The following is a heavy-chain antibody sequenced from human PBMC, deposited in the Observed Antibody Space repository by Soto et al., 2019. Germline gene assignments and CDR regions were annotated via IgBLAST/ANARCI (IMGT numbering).Heavy chain of an antibody. CDR3: AKDPIVVVVAATDWYFDL. J-gene: IGHJ2*01. V-gene: IGHV3-23*01. D-gene: IGHD2-15*01. CDR1: GFTFSSYA. Sequence: EVQLLESGGGLVQPGGSLRLSCAASGFTFSSYAMSWVRQAPGKGLEWVSAISGSGGSTYYADSVKGRFTISRDNSKNTLYLQMNCLRAEDTAVYYCAKDPIVVVVAATDWYFDLWGRGTLVTVSS. CDR2: ISGSGGST.